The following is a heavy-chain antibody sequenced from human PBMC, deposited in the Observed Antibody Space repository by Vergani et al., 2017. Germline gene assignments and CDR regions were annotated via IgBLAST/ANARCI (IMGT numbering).Heavy chain of an antibody. CDR3: ARRPDSSGYYYGFDY. J-gene: IGHJ4*02. V-gene: IGHV4-39*01. D-gene: IGHD3-22*01. CDR2: IYYSGTT. CDR1: GGSISSSSYY. Sequence: QLQLQESGPGLVKPSETLSLTCTVSGGSISSSSYYWGWIRQPPGQGLEWIASIYYSGTTFYNPSLKSRVTISVDTSKNQFALKLSSVTAADTAVYYCARRPDSSGYYYGFDYWGQGTLVTVSS.